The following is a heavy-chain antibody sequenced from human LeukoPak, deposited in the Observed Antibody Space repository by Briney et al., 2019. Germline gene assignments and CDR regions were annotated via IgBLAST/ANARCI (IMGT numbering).Heavy chain of an antibody. D-gene: IGHD3-10*01. J-gene: IGHJ5*02. CDR1: GGSTSTYY. CDR2: IYTSGST. CDR3: ARDSGTTGEVKFDP. V-gene: IGHV4-4*07. Sequence: SETLSLTCTVSGGSTSTYYWSWIRQPAGKGLEWIGRIYTSGSTNYNPSLKSRVTMSVDTSKNQFSLKLTSVTAADTAVYYCARDSGTTGEVKFDPWGQGTLVTVSS.